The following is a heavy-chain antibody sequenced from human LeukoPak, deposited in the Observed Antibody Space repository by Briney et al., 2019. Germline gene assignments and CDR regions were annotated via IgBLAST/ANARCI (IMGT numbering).Heavy chain of an antibody. V-gene: IGHV3-23*01. CDR2: ISGSGGST. J-gene: IGHJ3*02. CDR3: AKDRFYSGSPRAFDM. CDR1: GFTFSSHA. D-gene: IGHD1-26*01. Sequence: GGSLRLSCAASGFTFSSHAMSWVRQAPGKGLEWVSGISGSGGSTYYADSVKGRFTISRDNSKNMLYLQMNSLRAEDTALYYCAKDRFYSGSPRAFDMWGRGTMVTVSS.